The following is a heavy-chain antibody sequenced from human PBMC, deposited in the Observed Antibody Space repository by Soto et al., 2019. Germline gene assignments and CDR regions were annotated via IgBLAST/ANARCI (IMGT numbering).Heavy chain of an antibody. J-gene: IGHJ2*01. V-gene: IGHV3-30-3*01. Sequence: QVQLVESGGGVVQPGRSLRLCCAASGFTFSSYAMHWVRQAPGKGLEWVAVISYDGSNKYYADSVKGRFTISRDNSKNTLYLQMNSLRTEDTAVYYSARPLWRDDYNWGYFDLWGRGTLVTVSS. D-gene: IGHD4-4*01. CDR1: GFTFSSYA. CDR3: ARPLWRDDYNWGYFDL. CDR2: ISYDGSNK.